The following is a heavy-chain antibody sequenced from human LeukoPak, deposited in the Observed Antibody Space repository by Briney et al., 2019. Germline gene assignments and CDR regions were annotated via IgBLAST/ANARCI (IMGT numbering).Heavy chain of an antibody. J-gene: IGHJ6*02. CDR3: ARGPVAYYYYYGMDV. D-gene: IGHD2-15*01. CDR2: VYYSGST. CDR1: GDSISSSTYY. V-gene: IGHV4-39*07. Sequence: SETLSLTCTVSGDSISSSTYYWGWVRQPPGKGLEWIGVVYYSGSTYYNPSLKSRVTISVDTSKNQFSLKLSSVTAADTAVYYCARGPVAYYYYYGMDVWGQGTTVTVSS.